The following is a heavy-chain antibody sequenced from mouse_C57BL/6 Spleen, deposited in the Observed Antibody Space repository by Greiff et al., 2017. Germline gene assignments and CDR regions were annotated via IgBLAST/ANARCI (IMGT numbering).Heavy chain of an antibody. J-gene: IGHJ2*01. D-gene: IGHD2-5*01. CDR1: GYTFTSYW. CDR2: INPSNGGT. V-gene: IGHV1-53*01. Sequence: VQLQQPGTELVKPGASVKLSCKASGYTFTSYWMHWVKQRPGQGLEWIGNINPSNGGTNYNEKFKSKATLTVDKSSSTAYMQLSSLTSEDSAVYYCARSAYSNYCYFDYWGQGTTLTVSS. CDR3: ARSAYSNYCYFDY.